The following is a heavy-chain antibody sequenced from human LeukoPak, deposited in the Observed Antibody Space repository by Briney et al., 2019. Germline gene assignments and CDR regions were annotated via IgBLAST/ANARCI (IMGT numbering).Heavy chain of an antibody. Sequence: SVKVSCKASGGTFSSYAISWVRQAPGQGLEWMGGIIPIFGTANYAQKFQGRVTITAGESTSTAYMELSSLRSEDTAVYYCAGDHEPAWAGRGMWYWGQGTLVTVSS. D-gene: IGHD1-1*01. CDR2: IIPIFGTA. V-gene: IGHV1-69*01. J-gene: IGHJ4*02. CDR1: GGTFSSYA. CDR3: AGDHEPAWAGRGMWY.